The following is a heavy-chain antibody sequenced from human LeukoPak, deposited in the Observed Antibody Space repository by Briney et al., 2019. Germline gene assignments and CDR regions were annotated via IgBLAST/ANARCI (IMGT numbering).Heavy chain of an antibody. Sequence: NPSETLSLTCAVYGGSFSGYYLSWIRQPPGKGLEWIGKINQSGSTKYKPSLESRVTISVDTSKNQFSLKLTSMTAADTAVYYCARGPASGSYFAWFDPWGQGALVSVSS. D-gene: IGHD3-10*01. J-gene: IGHJ5*02. CDR3: ARGPASGSYFAWFDP. CDR2: INQSGST. V-gene: IGHV4-34*01. CDR1: GGSFSGYY.